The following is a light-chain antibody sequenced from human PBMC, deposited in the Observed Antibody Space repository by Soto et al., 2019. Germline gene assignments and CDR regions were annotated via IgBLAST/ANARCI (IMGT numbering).Light chain of an antibody. CDR2: SDN. Sequence: QSVLTQPPSASGTPGQRVTISCSGSSSNIGTNTVIWYQQLPGAAPKLLIYSDNQRPSGVPDRFSGSKSGTSASLAISGLQSEDEADYDCAAWDVSLVVFGGGTQLTV. V-gene: IGLV1-44*01. CDR3: AAWDVSLVV. CDR1: SSNIGTNT. J-gene: IGLJ2*01.